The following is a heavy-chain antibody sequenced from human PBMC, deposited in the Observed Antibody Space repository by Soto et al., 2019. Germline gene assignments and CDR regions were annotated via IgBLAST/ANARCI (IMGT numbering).Heavy chain of an antibody. D-gene: IGHD1-7*01. CDR3: VGTGTTDDF. Sequence: VQLQGSGPGLVKPSQTLSLTCTVYGASVNTGDYYWSYIRQSPGKGLEWPGYIFYSGDPYYNPSLKSRTSMSPNTALNKISLTLASVTDAVTAVDFCVGTGTTDDFWGQGTLVTVSS. J-gene: IGHJ1*01. CDR2: IFYSGDP. CDR1: GASVNTGDYY. V-gene: IGHV4-30-4*01.